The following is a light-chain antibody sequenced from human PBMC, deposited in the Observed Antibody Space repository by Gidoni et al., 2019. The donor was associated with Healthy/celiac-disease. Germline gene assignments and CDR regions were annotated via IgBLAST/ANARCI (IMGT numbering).Light chain of an antibody. J-gene: IGLJ3*02. CDR3: YSTDSSGNHRV. V-gene: IGLV3-10*01. CDR2: EDS. Sequence: SYELTQPPSVAGSPGQTARITCSGDALPKKYAYWYQQKSGQAPGLVIYEDSKRPAGIPARFSGSSSGTMATLTISGAQVEDEADYYCYSTDSSGNHRVFGGGTKLTVL. CDR1: ALPKKY.